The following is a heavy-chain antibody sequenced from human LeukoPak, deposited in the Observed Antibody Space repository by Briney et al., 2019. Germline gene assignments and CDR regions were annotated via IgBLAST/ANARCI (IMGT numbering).Heavy chain of an antibody. D-gene: IGHD2-2*01. J-gene: IGHJ6*02. Sequence: GGSLRLSCAASGFTFSSYWMSWVRQAPGKGLEWVANIKQDGSEKYYVDSVKGRFTIPRDNAKNSLYLQMNSLRAEDTAAYYCARSHQLLGYGMDVWGQGTTVTVSS. CDR2: IKQDGSEK. CDR1: GFTFSSYW. CDR3: ARSHQLLGYGMDV. V-gene: IGHV3-7*01.